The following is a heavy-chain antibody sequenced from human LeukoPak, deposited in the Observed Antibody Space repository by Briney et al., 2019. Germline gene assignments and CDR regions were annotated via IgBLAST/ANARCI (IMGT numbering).Heavy chain of an antibody. Sequence: GESLKISCKGSGYRFAGYWIGWVRQMPGKGLEWMGIIYPGDSDTRYSPSFQGQVTISADKSISTAYLQWRSLKASDTAMYYCARLGEQQLANYYYYYMDVWGKGTTVTISS. CDR2: IYPGDSDT. J-gene: IGHJ6*03. CDR1: GYRFAGYW. D-gene: IGHD6-13*01. V-gene: IGHV5-51*01. CDR3: ARLGEQQLANYYYYYMDV.